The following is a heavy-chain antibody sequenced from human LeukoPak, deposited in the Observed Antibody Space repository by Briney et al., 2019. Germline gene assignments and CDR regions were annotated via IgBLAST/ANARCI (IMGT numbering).Heavy chain of an antibody. CDR2: IREDGSEK. Sequence: GGSLRLSCAASRFTFSNYWMIWVRQAPGKGLEWVANIREDGSEKYYVDSVKGRFTISRDNAKNSLYLQMNSLRAEDTAVYYCARGGAARPDYWGQGTLVTVSS. CDR3: ARGGAARPDY. V-gene: IGHV3-7*01. J-gene: IGHJ4*02. D-gene: IGHD6-6*01. CDR1: RFTFSNYW.